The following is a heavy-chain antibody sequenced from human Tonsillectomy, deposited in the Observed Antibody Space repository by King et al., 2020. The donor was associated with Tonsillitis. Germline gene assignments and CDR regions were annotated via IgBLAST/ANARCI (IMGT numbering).Heavy chain of an antibody. V-gene: IGHV3-49*04. CDR3: SRDPHLVFCVSHGGMDV. CDR2: IRSKPYGGTT. D-gene: IGHD5/OR15-5a*01. CDR1: GFTFGDYA. Sequence: VQLVESGGGLVQPGRSLRLSCTASGFTFGDYAMAWVRQAPGKGLEWVGYIRSKPYGGTTDYAASVKGRFTIPRDDYKSIAYLQMNSLKTEDTAVYYCSRDPHLVFCVSHGGMDVWGQGTTVTVAS. J-gene: IGHJ6*02.